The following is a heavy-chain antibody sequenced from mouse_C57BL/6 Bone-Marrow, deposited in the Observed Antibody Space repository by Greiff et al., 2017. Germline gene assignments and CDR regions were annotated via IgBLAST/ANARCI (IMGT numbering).Heavy chain of an antibody. D-gene: IGHD1-1*01. CDR2: INPYNGVS. V-gene: IGHV1-31*01. J-gene: IGHJ2*01. CDR1: GYSFTGYY. Sequence: VQLQQSGPVLVKPGASVTISCKASGYSFTGYYMHWVKQSHGNILDWIGYINPYNGVSSYNQTFKGKATLPVDTSSSTAYMELRSMTSEDSAVDYCARRCTVGAFDVWGQGTTLTVSS. CDR3: ARRCTVGAFDV.